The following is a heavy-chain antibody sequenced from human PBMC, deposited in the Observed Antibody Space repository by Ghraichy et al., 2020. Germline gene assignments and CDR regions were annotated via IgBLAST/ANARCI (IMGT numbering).Heavy chain of an antibody. D-gene: IGHD2-8*01. V-gene: IGHV3-48*03. CDR1: GFTFSSYE. CDR3: ARLPGPYCTNGVCPTH. J-gene: IGHJ4*02. Sequence: GESLNISCAASGFTFSSYEMNWVRQAPGKGLEWVSYISSSGSTIYYADSVKGRFTISRDNAKNSLYLQMNSLRAEDTAVYYCARLPGPYCTNGVCPTHWGQGTLVTVSS. CDR2: ISSSGSTI.